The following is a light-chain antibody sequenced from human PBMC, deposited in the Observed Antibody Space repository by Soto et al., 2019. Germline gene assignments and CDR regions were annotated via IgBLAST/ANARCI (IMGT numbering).Light chain of an antibody. CDR3: ATWDDSLNGFYV. J-gene: IGLJ1*01. V-gene: IGLV1-47*01. Sequence: QSALTQPPSASVTPGQGVTISCSGSTANIGSNYVYWYQQLPGTAPKLLIYRNNQPASGVPARFSGSKSGTSASPAISGPRSDDEADYFCATWDDSLNGFYVFGTGTKVTVL. CDR2: RNN. CDR1: TANIGSNY.